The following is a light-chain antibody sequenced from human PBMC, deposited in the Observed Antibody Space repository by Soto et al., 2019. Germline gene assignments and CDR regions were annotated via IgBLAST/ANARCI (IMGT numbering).Light chain of an antibody. CDR3: QQYNSYSPT. J-gene: IGKJ1*01. Sequence: DIQMTQSPSTLSASVGDRVTITCRASQSISVWLARYQQKAGKAPNLLIYKASRLESGVPSKFSGSGSDTELTLTISGLQPVDSANYYCQQYNSYSPTFGQGTKVDIK. CDR2: KAS. CDR1: QSISVW. V-gene: IGKV1-5*03.